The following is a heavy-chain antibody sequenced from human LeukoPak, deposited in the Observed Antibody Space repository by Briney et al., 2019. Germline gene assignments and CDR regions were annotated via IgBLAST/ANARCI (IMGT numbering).Heavy chain of an antibody. CDR1: GFTFSTFA. D-gene: IGHD2-8*02. CDR3: ATYRQVLLPFES. Sequence: GGSLRLSCAASGFTFSTFAMIWVRQPPGKGLEWVSSIFPSGGEIHYADSVRGRFTISRDNSKSTLYLQMNSLRAEDTAIYYCATYRQVLLPFESWGQGTLVTVSS. CDR2: IFPSGGEI. V-gene: IGHV3-23*01. J-gene: IGHJ4*02.